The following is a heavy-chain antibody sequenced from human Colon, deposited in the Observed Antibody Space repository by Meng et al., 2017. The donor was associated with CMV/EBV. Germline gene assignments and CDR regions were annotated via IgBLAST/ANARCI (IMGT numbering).Heavy chain of an antibody. V-gene: IGHV1-2*06. Sequence: VQLVQSGFEVQRPGASGKVSCKASGYSFTGYYLHWLRQAPGQRLEWLGRINTDDGDTKYAPKFRGRATMTRDTSITTAYMELDGLTSDDTATYYCARDRASLYYQFDSWGQGTLVTVSS. CDR3: ARDRASLYYQFDS. D-gene: IGHD5/OR15-5a*01. CDR2: INTDDGDT. J-gene: IGHJ4*02. CDR1: GYSFTGYY.